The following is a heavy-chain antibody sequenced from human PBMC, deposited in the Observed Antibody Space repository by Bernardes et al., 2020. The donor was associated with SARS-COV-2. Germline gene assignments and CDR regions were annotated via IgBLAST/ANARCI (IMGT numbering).Heavy chain of an antibody. CDR2: TSDGGNT. D-gene: IGHD3-3*01. Sequence: SETLSLTCAVSGGSFRGYYWSWVRQAPGKGLEWIGETSDGGNTNYNPSLKSRVAMSIDTSTNQFSLRLNSVTAADSAVYYCTRDYPLRFSMDVWGEGTPVSVSS. J-gene: IGHJ6*02. CDR1: GGSFRGYY. V-gene: IGHV4-34*01. CDR3: TRDYPLRFSMDV.